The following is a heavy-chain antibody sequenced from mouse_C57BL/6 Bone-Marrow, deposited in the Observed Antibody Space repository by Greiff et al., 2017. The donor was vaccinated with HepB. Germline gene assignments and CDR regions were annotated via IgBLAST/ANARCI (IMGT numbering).Heavy chain of an antibody. D-gene: IGHD1-1*01. J-gene: IGHJ4*01. Sequence: VKLQESDAELVKPGASVKISCKVSGYTFTDHTIHWMKQRPEQGLEWIGYIYPRDGSTKYNEKFKGKATLTADKSSSTAYMQLNSLTSEDSAVYFCARNYYGSGHYAMDYWGQGTSVTVSS. V-gene: IGHV1-78*01. CDR2: IYPRDGST. CDR3: ARNYYGSGHYAMDY. CDR1: GYTFTDHT.